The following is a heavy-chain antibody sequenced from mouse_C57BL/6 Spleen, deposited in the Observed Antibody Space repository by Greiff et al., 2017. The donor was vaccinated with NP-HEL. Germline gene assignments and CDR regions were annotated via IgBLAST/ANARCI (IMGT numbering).Heavy chain of an antibody. CDR1: GYSITSGYY. J-gene: IGHJ2*01. CDR3: ARANWGPLYYFDY. Sequence: ESGPGLVKPSQSLSLTCSVTGYSITSGYYWNWIRQFPGNKLEWMGYISYDGSNNYNPSLKNRISITRDTSKNQFFLKLNSVTTEDTATYYCARANWGPLYYFDYWGQGTTLTVSS. CDR2: ISYDGSN. V-gene: IGHV3-6*01. D-gene: IGHD4-1*01.